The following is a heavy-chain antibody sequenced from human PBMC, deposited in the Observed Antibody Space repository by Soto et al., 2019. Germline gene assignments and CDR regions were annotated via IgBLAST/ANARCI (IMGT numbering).Heavy chain of an antibody. V-gene: IGHV4-39*01. J-gene: IGHJ5*02. Sequence: SETLSLTCTVSGDSIDPSRYYWGWVRQPPGKGLEWIGSFYYSGPTHYNPSLKSRVTISADTSKNQFSLTLTSVTAADTAFYFCARLRGDRLLIIYKWFDPCAQGTLVTFSS. D-gene: IGHD2-21*02. CDR2: FYYSGPT. CDR3: ARLRGDRLLIIYKWFDP. CDR1: GDSIDPSRYY.